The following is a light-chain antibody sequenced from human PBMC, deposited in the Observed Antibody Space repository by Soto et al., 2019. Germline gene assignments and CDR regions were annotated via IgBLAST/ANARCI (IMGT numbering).Light chain of an antibody. CDR3: AAWDVSLSGVV. CDR1: SSNIGSNY. V-gene: IGLV1-47*01. CDR2: RNN. Sequence: QSVLTQPPSASGTPGQRVTISCSGSSSNIGSNYVYWYQQLPGTAPKLLIYRNNQRPSVVPDRFSGSKSGTSASLAISGLRSEDEADYYCAAWDVSLSGVVFGGGTKLTVL. J-gene: IGLJ2*01.